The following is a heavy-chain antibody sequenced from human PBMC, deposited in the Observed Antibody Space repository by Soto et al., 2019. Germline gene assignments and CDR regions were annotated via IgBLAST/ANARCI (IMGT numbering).Heavy chain of an antibody. Sequence: GGSLRLSCAASGFTFSSNYMSWVRQAPGKGLEWVSVIYSGGSTYYADSVKGRFTISRHNSKNTLYVQMNSLRAEDTAVDYCARDSGAFNEYDDILTGPNRHYYYYMDVWGKGTTVTVSS. D-gene: IGHD3-9*01. CDR2: IYSGGST. J-gene: IGHJ6*03. V-gene: IGHV3-53*04. CDR1: GFTFSSNY. CDR3: ARDSGAFNEYDDILTGPNRHYYYYMDV.